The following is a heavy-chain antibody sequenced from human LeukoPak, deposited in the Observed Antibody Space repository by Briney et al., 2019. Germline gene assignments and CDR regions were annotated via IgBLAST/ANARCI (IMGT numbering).Heavy chain of an antibody. V-gene: IGHV3-7*01. J-gene: IGHJ4*02. CDR1: GFTFSGYS. Sequence: GGSLRLSCAASGFTFSGYSMHWVRQAPGKELEWVANIKQDGSEKYHADSVKGRFTISRDNAKNSLYLQMNSLRAEDTAMFYCASGQGARVLDYWGQGTLVTVSS. CDR3: ASGQGARVLDY. CDR2: IKQDGSEK. D-gene: IGHD1-26*01.